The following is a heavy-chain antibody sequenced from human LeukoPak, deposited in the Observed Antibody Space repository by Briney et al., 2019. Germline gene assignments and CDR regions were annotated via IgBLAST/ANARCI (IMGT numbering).Heavy chain of an antibody. CDR2: INPNSGGT. CDR3: ARARWELFWDY. J-gene: IGHJ4*02. D-gene: IGHD1-26*01. V-gene: IGHV1-2*02. Sequence: ASVKVSCKASGYTFTGYYMHWVRQAPGQGLEWMGWINPNSGGTDYAQKFQGRVTVTRDTSISTAYMELSRLRSDDTAVYYCARARWELFWDYWGQGTLVTVSS. CDR1: GYTFTGYY.